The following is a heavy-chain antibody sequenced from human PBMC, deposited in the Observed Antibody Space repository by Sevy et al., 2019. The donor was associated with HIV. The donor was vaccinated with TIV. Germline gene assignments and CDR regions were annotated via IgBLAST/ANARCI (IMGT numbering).Heavy chain of an antibody. CDR3: ARDSLLVGNQYYFDY. CDR2: MWYDGSNQ. J-gene: IGHJ4*02. Sequence: GGSLRLSCTASGFTFSSYGIHWVRQAPGKGLEWVALMWYDGSNQYYADSLKGRFTVCRDNSKNTLYLQMNSLRAEDTAVYYCARDSLLVGNQYYFDYWGQGTLVTVSS. CDR1: GFTFSSYG. D-gene: IGHD1-1*01. V-gene: IGHV3-33*01.